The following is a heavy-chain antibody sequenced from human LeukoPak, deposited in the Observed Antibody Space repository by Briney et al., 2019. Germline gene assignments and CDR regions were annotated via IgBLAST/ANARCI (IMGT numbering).Heavy chain of an antibody. D-gene: IGHD6-19*01. Sequence: GASVKVSCKASGYTFTSYGISWVRQAPGQGLEWMGWISACNGDTNYAQKLQGRVTMTTDTSTSTAYMELRNLRSDDTALYYCARATRSFYYYMDVWGKGTTVTVS. V-gene: IGHV1-18*01. CDR2: ISACNGDT. CDR3: ARATRSFYYYMDV. CDR1: GYTFTSYG. J-gene: IGHJ6*03.